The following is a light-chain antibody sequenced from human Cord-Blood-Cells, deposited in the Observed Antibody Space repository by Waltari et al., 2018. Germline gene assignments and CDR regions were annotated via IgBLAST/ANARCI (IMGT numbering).Light chain of an antibody. CDR2: EVS. CDR3: SSYAGSNNVV. Sequence: QSALTQPPSASGSPGPSATISCTGTSSAVGGYNYVSRYQQHPGKAPKLMIYEVSKRPSGVPDRFSGSKSGNTASLTVSGLQAEDEADYYCSSYAGSNNVVFGGGTKLTVL. V-gene: IGLV2-8*01. CDR1: SSAVGGYNY. J-gene: IGLJ2*01.